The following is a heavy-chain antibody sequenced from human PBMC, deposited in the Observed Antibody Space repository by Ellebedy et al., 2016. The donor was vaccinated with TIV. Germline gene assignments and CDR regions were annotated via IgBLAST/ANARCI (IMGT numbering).Heavy chain of an antibody. CDR1: QFTFSMYS. CDR3: ARADTGYCSSTSCFLDLDS. Sequence: GESLKLSXAASQFTFSMYSMSWVRQAPGQGLEWVSSISASSSYIYYADSVKGRFTISRDNAKYSLYLQMNSLRAEDTAVYFCARADTGYCSSTSCFLDLDSWGQGTLVTVSS. V-gene: IGHV3-21*01. J-gene: IGHJ4*02. D-gene: IGHD2-2*01. CDR2: ISASSSYI.